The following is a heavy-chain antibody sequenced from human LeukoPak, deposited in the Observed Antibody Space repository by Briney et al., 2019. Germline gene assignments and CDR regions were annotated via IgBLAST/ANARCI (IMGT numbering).Heavy chain of an antibody. CDR3: ARGDNIVVVPAAPDY. D-gene: IGHD2-2*01. V-gene: IGHV3-30*04. J-gene: IGHJ4*02. CDR1: GFTFGDYA. Sequence: PGGSLRLSCTASGFTFGDYARSWVRQAPGKGLEWVAVISYDGSNKYYADSVKGRFTISRDNSKNTLYLQMNSLRAEDTAVYYCARGDNIVVVPAAPDYWGQGTLVTVSS. CDR2: ISYDGSNK.